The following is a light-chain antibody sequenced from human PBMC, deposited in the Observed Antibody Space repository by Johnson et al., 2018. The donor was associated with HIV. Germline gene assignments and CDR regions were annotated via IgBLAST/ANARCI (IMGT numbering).Light chain of an antibody. CDR3: GTWDSSLSAGV. J-gene: IGLJ1*01. CDR2: DNN. V-gene: IGLV1-51*01. Sequence: QSVLTQPPSVSAAPGQKVTISCSGTSSNIGNHYVSWYQQLPGTAPKLLIYDNNQRPSGIPDRFSGSKSGTSATLGITGLQTGDEADYYCGTWDSSLSAGVFGTGTKVTVL. CDR1: SSNIGNHY.